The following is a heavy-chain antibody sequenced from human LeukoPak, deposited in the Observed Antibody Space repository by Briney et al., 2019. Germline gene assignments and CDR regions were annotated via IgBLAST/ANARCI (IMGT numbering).Heavy chain of an antibody. V-gene: IGHV3-48*01. D-gene: IGHD2-2*01. CDR1: GFILSAHS. Sequence: QTGGSLRLSCAASGFILSAHSMNWVRQAPGKGLEWVSYISGSGSSIDYADSVGGRFTISRDSAKNSLYLQMNNLRAEDTAVYYCARPYCSSTSCYQVRYYFDYWGQGTLVTVSS. CDR3: ARPYCSSTSCYQVRYYFDY. J-gene: IGHJ4*02. CDR2: ISGSGSSI.